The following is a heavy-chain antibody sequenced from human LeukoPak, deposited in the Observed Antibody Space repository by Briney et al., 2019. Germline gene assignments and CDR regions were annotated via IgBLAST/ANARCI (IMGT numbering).Heavy chain of an antibody. CDR2: IYYSGST. CDR3: ARLHRETIVGLKKYYFDY. CDR1: GGSISSSSYY. V-gene: IGHV4-39*01. Sequence: PSETLSLTCTVSGGSISSSSYYWGWIRQPPGKGLEWIGGIYYSGSTHYNPSLKSRVTISVGTSKNQFSLKLSSVTAADTAVYYCARLHRETIVGLKKYYFDYWGQGTLVTVSS. J-gene: IGHJ4*02. D-gene: IGHD3-22*01.